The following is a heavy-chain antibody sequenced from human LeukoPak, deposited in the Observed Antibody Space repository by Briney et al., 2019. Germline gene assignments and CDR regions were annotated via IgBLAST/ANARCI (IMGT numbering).Heavy chain of an antibody. CDR1: GFTFSSYS. D-gene: IGHD3-9*01. Sequence: GGFLRLSCAASGFTFSSYSMNWVRQAPGKGLEWVSYISSSSSTIYYADSVKGRFTISGDNAKNSLYLQMNSLRAEDTAVYYCARTSGSYDILTGYYYYYYMDVWGKGTTVTVSS. CDR3: ARTSGSYDILTGYYYYYYMDV. J-gene: IGHJ6*03. CDR2: ISSSSSTI. V-gene: IGHV3-48*01.